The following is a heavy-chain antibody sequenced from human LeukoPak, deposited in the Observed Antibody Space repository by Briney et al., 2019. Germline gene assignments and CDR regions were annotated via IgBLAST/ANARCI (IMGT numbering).Heavy chain of an antibody. V-gene: IGHV4-59*12. CDR3: ARDNPWYFDL. D-gene: IGHD1-14*01. CDR2: VYYSGTT. CDR1: GGSISGFY. Sequence: PSETLSLTCTVSGGSISGFYWSWIRQSPGKGLEWIGHVYYSGTTNYNPSLKSRVSISLSTSKDQFSLRLSSVTAADTAVYYCARDNPWYFDLWGRGTLVTVSS. J-gene: IGHJ2*01.